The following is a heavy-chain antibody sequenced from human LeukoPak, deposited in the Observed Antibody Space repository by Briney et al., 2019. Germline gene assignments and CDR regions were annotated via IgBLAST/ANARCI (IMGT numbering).Heavy chain of an antibody. CDR2: IYYSGST. J-gene: IGHJ3*02. CDR1: GGSISSYY. D-gene: IGHD4-17*01. V-gene: IGHV4-59*08. Sequence: PSETLSLTCTVSGGSISSYYWSWIRQPPGKGLEWIGYIYYSGSTNYNPSLKSRVTISVDTSKNQFSLKLSSVTAVDTAVYYCASIGYGDDPNLAFDIWGQGTMVTVSS. CDR3: ASIGYGDDPNLAFDI.